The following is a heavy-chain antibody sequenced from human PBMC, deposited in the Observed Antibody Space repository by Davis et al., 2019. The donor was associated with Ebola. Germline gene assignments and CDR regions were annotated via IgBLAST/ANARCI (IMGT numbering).Heavy chain of an antibody. CDR1: GFTVSSNY. Sequence: PGGSLRLSCAASGFTVSSNYMSWVRQAPGKGLEWVSVIYSGGSTYYADSVKGRFTISRDNAKNSLYLQMNSLRAEDTALYYCAKDVAWSGYYTTYYYYGMDVWGQGTTVTVSS. CDR3: AKDVAWSGYYTTYYYYGMDV. V-gene: IGHV3-53*05. J-gene: IGHJ6*02. CDR2: IYSGGST. D-gene: IGHD3-3*01.